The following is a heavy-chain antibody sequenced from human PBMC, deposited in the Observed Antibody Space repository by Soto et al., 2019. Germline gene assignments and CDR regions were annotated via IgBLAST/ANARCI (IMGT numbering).Heavy chain of an antibody. CDR2: INPYNGNT. CDR3: ARDTAMALPDA. D-gene: IGHD5-18*01. V-gene: IGHV1-18*01. J-gene: IGHJ4*02. CDR1: GYTFTSYA. Sequence: QVQLVQSGTEVKKPGASVKVSCKASGYTFTSYAISWVRQAPGPGLEWMGWINPYNGNTNYAQKLQGRVTMTTDTSTSTASMELRSLRSDDTAVYYCARDTAMALPDAWGQGTLVTVSS.